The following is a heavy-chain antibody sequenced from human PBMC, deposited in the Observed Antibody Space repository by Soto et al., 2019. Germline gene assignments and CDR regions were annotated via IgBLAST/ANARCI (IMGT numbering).Heavy chain of an antibody. CDR2: ITTTSSTM. CDR1: GFSFSDYS. J-gene: IGHJ6*02. CDR3: ARDSSGRQYYGMDV. V-gene: IGHV3-48*02. Sequence: PGGSLRLSCTPSGFSFSDYSMNWVRQAPGKGLEWISYITTTSSTMYYADSVKGRFTISRDNAKNSLYLQMNSLRDEDTAVYYCARDSSGRQYYGMDVWGQGTTVTVSS. D-gene: IGHD3-22*01.